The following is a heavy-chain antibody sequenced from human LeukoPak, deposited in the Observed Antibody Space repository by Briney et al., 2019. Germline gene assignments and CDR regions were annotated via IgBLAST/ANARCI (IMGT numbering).Heavy chain of an antibody. V-gene: IGHV1-2*02. D-gene: IGHD4-17*01. J-gene: IGHJ6*03. CDR3: ARDQFRRTVTTNYYYYYYMDV. CDR1: GYTFTGYY. CDR2: INPNSGGT. Sequence: ASVKVSCKASGYTFTGYYMHWVRQAPGQGLEWMGWINPNSGGTNYAQKLQGRITITRHTSISTAYMELSRRRSDDTAVYYCARDQFRRTVTTNYYYYYYMDVWGKGTTVTVSS.